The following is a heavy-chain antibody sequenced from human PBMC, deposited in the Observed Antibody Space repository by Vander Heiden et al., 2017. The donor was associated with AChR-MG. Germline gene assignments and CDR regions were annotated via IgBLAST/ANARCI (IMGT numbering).Heavy chain of an antibody. CDR1: GFTFSSYA. Sequence: EVQLLASGGGLVQPGGSLRLSCAASGFTFSSYAMSWVRQAPGKGLEWVSAISGSGGSTYYADSVKGRFTISRDNSKNTLYLQMNRMRAEDTAVYYCAKSRGYSGSYFDYWGQGTLVTVSS. V-gene: IGHV3-23*01. D-gene: IGHD1-26*01. CDR2: ISGSGGST. CDR3: AKSRGYSGSYFDY. J-gene: IGHJ4*02.